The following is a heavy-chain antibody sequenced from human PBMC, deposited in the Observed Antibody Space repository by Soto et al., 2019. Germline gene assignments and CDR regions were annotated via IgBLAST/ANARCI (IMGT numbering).Heavy chain of an antibody. CDR3: AREVKDFDWLSPNWFDP. Sequence: GGSLRLSCAASGFTFSSYSLNWVRQAPGKGLEWVSYISSSSSTIYYADSVKGRFTISRDNAKNSLYLQMNSLRAEDTAVYYCAREVKDFDWLSPNWFDPWGQGTLVTVSS. CDR1: GFTFSSYS. V-gene: IGHV3-48*01. D-gene: IGHD3-9*01. J-gene: IGHJ5*02. CDR2: ISSSSSTI.